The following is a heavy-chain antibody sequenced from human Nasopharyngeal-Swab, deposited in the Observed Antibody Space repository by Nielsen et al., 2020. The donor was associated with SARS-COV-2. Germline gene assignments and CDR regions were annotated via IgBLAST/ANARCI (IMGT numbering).Heavy chain of an antibody. CDR2: TYYRSKWYN. V-gene: IGHV6-1*01. Sequence: SETLSLTCALSGDSVSSNSAAWNWIRQSPSRGLEWLGRTYYRSKWYNDYAVSVKSRITINPDTSKNQFSLQLNSVTPEDTAVYYCARVHWDLGAFDIWGQGTMVTVSS. CDR1: GDSVSSNSAA. J-gene: IGHJ3*02. D-gene: IGHD7-27*01. CDR3: ARVHWDLGAFDI.